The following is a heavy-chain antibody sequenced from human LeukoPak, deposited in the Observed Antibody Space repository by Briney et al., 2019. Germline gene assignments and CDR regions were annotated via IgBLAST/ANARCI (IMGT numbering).Heavy chain of an antibody. J-gene: IGHJ3*02. D-gene: IGHD2-15*01. CDR2: ISYDGSNK. CDR3: AKDRIGYCSGGRCSDACDI. V-gene: IGHV3-30*18. Sequence: PGRSLRLSCAASGFTFRSYGMHWVRQAPGKGLEWVAVISYDGSNKDYADSVKGRFTISRDNSKNTLYLQMNSLRAEDTAVYYCAKDRIGYCSGGRCSDACDIWGQGTMVTVSS. CDR1: GFTFRSYG.